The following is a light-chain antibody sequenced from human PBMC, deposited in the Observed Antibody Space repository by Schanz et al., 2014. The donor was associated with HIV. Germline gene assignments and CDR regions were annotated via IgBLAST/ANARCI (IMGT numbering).Light chain of an antibody. CDR1: RSNIGTGSD. CDR2: SNT. J-gene: IGLJ2*01. CDR3: AAWDNTLNGPR. Sequence: QSVLTQPPSVSGAPGQSVTISCTGSRSNIGTGSDVHWYRLLPGTAPKVIVFSNTRQPSVVPDRFSGYKSGTSASVVISGLQGDDEAHYYCAAWDNTLNGPRFGGGTKLTVL. V-gene: IGLV1-40*01.